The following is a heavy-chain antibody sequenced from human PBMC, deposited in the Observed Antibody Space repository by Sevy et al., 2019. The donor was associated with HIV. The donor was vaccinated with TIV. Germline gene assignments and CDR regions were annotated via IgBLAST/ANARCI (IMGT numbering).Heavy chain of an antibody. D-gene: IGHD2-2*01. J-gene: IGHJ6*02. CDR2: ISRSGSSM. V-gene: IGHV3-23*01. CDR3: AKVDVVVPVADYGLDV. Sequence: GGSLRLSCAASGLTFSNYAMSWVRQAPGKGLEWVSSISRSGSSMDYADSVKGRFTISRDNSMNTLHLQMNSLRAEDTAVYYCAKVDVVVPVADYGLDVWGQGTTVTVSS. CDR1: GLTFSNYA.